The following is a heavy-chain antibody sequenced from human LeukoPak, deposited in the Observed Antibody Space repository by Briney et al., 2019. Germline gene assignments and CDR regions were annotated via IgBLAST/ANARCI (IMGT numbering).Heavy chain of an antibody. Sequence: GGSLRLSCAASGFTFSSDWMHWVRQAPGKALVWVSRISSDGSSTSYADSVKGRFTISRDNTKNTLYLQMNSLRDEDTAVYYCTRGRAYNYGYFDYWGQGTLVTVSS. CDR1: GFTFSSDW. CDR2: ISSDGSST. V-gene: IGHV3-74*01. D-gene: IGHD5-18*01. CDR3: TRGRAYNYGYFDY. J-gene: IGHJ4*02.